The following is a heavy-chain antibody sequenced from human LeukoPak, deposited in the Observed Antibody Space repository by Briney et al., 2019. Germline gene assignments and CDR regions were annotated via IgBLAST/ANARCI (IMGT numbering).Heavy chain of an antibody. V-gene: IGHV3-9*01. D-gene: IGHD3-16*01. CDR2: ISWNSGSI. CDR1: GISLDDYG. CDR3: AKGGGAFYYYGMDV. Sequence: PGGSLRLSCAASGISLDDYGMHWVRQPPGKGLEWVSGISWNSGSIGYADSVKGRFIISRDNAKNSLYLQMNSLRDEDTALYYCAKGGGAFYYYGMDVWGQGTTVTVFS. J-gene: IGHJ6*02.